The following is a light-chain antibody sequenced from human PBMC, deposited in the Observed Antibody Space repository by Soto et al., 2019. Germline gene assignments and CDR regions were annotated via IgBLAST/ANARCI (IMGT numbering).Light chain of an antibody. CDR1: QSVDNK. Sequence: EIVMTQSLDTLSVSPVDRNTLSCRASQSVDNKLAWYQQRPGQPPRLLVYGASTRATGIPARFSGSGSGTEFSLIISRPQSDDSAVYYCQQYRQWPLTFGQGTTVEVK. J-gene: IGKJ1*01. V-gene: IGKV3D-15*01. CDR2: GAS. CDR3: QQYRQWPLT.